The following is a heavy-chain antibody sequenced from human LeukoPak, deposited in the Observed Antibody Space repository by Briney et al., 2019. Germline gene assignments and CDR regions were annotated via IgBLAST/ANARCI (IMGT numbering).Heavy chain of an antibody. D-gene: IGHD6-13*01. CDR1: GGSISSSSYY. V-gene: IGHV4-39*07. Sequence: PSETLSLTCTVSGGSISSSSYYWGWIRQPPGKGLEWTGSIYYSGSTYYNPSLKSRVTISVDTSKNQFSLKLSSVTAADTAVYYCARGLSRFSSSWYALGSDAFDIWGQGTMVTVSS. J-gene: IGHJ3*02. CDR2: IYYSGST. CDR3: ARGLSRFSSSWYALGSDAFDI.